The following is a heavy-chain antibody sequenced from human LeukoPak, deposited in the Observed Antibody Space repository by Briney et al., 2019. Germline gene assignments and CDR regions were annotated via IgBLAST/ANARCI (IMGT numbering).Heavy chain of an antibody. CDR3: ARRSPYSTGWSSYFDY. V-gene: IGHV4-30-4*07. J-gene: IGHJ4*02. CDR2: IYYSGST. CDR1: GGSISSGGYS. Sequence: SETLSLTCAVSGGSISSGGYSWSWIRQPPGKGLEWIGYIYYSGSTYYKPSLKSRVTISLDKSRNHFSLKLTSVTAADSAVYYCARRSPYSTGWSSYFDYWGQGALVTVSS. D-gene: IGHD6-19*01.